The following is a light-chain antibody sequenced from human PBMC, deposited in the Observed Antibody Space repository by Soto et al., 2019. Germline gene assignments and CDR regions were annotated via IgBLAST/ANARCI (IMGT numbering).Light chain of an antibody. Sequence: QSVLTQPASVSGSPGQSITISCTGTSTDVGSYNPVSWYQQHPGEAPKLMIYEVSKRPSGLSNRFSGSKSDNTASLTISGLQAEDEADYYCCSYTSTTTRVFGTGTKVTVL. J-gene: IGLJ1*01. V-gene: IGLV2-14*02. CDR1: STDVGSYNP. CDR2: EVS. CDR3: CSYTSTTTRV.